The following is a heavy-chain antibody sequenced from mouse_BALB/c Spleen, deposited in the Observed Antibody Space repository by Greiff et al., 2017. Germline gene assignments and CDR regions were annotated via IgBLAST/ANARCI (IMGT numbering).Heavy chain of an antibody. Sequence: EVKLVESGGGLVKPGGSLKLSCAASGFTFSSYAMSWVRQSPEKRLEWVAEISSGGSYTYYPDTVTGRFTISRDNAKNTLYLEMSSLRSEDTAMYYCARDDGYSAWFAYWGQGTLVTVSA. CDR3: ARDDGYSAWFAY. V-gene: IGHV5-9-4*01. J-gene: IGHJ3*01. D-gene: IGHD2-3*01. CDR1: GFTFSSYA. CDR2: ISSGGSYT.